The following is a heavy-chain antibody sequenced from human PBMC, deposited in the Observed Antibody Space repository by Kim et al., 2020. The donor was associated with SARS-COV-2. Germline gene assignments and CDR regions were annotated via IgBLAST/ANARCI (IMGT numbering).Heavy chain of an antibody. J-gene: IGHJ6*02. Sequence: GGSLRLSCAASGFTVSSNYMSWVRQAPGKGLEWVSVIYSGGSTYYADSVKGRFTISRDNSKNTLYLQMNSLRAEDTAVYYCARADDSSGWYAKGYYYYGMDVWGQGTTVTVSS. D-gene: IGHD6-19*01. CDR1: GFTVSSNY. CDR2: IYSGGST. V-gene: IGHV3-53*01. CDR3: ARADDSSGWYAKGYYYYGMDV.